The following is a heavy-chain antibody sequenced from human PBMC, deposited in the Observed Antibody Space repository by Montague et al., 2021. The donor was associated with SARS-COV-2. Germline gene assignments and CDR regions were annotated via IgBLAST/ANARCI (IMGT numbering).Heavy chain of an antibody. D-gene: IGHD2-8*01. CDR3: ARGEGVMVYVYGMDV. CDR2: IYYSGST. Sequence: TLSLTCTVSGGSISGGGYYWSWIRRHPGKGLEWIGYIYYSGSTNYNPSLKSRLTISVDTSKNQFSLKLSSVTAADTAVYYCARGEGVMVYVYGMDVWGQGTTVTVSS. J-gene: IGHJ6*02. V-gene: IGHV4-31*03. CDR1: GGSISGGGYY.